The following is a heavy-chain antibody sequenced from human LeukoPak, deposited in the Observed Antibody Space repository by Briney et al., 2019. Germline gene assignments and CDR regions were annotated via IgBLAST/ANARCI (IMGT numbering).Heavy chain of an antibody. J-gene: IGHJ4*02. Sequence: ASVKVSCKASGYTFSSYAISWVRQAPGQGLEWMGWINPNSGGTNYAQKFQGRVTMTKDTSISTAYMELSSLRSDDTAVYYCARAPGVPADPFDYWGQGTLVTVSS. CDR2: INPNSGGT. V-gene: IGHV1-2*02. D-gene: IGHD2-2*01. CDR1: GYTFSSYA. CDR3: ARAPGVPADPFDY.